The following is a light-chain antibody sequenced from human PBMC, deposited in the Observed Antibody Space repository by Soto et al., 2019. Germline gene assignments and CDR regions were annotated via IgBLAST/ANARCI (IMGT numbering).Light chain of an antibody. CDR2: VNSDGSH. Sequence: QPVLTQSPSASASLGASVKLTCTLSSGHSTNAIAWLQQQPEKGPRYLMRVNSDGSHSKGDWIPDRFSGSSSGAERYLTISSLQSEDEADYYCQTWGTGIRVFGGGTKLTVL. V-gene: IGLV4-69*01. J-gene: IGLJ3*02. CDR3: QTWGTGIRV. CDR1: SGHSTNA.